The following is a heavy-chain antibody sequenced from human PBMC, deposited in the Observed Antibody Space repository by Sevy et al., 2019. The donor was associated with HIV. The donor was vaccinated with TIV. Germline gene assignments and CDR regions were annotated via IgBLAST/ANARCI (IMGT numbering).Heavy chain of an antibody. Sequence: ASVKVSCKISGYTLTEFSMHWVRQVPGKGLEWMGSFDPEDAKTIYAQKFQGTVTMTEDTSTDTAYMELRSLRSEDTAMYYCAITREYYSDSSGYFDYWGQGTLVTVSS. CDR3: AITREYYSDSSGYFDY. CDR1: GYTLTEFS. D-gene: IGHD3-22*01. CDR2: FDPEDAKT. V-gene: IGHV1-24*01. J-gene: IGHJ4*02.